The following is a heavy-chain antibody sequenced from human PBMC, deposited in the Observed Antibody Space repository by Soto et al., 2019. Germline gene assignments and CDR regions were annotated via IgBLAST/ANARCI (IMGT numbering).Heavy chain of an antibody. V-gene: IGHV3-21*01. CDR2: ISSSSNYI. CDR3: ARYYNALEV. Sequence: GGSLRLSCAASGFTFSNYNMNWVRQAPGKGLEWVSSISSSSNYIYYVDSVKGRFTISRDNAKNSLYLQMNSLRAEDTAVYYCARYYNALEVWGQGTTVNVSS. D-gene: IGHD3-10*01. J-gene: IGHJ6*02. CDR1: GFTFSNYN.